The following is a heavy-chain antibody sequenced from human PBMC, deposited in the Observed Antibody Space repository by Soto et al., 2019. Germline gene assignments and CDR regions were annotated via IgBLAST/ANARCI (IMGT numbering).Heavy chain of an antibody. CDR1: GFTFSSYS. CDR2: ITTTGSSI. V-gene: IGHV3-48*02. CDR3: TRALSGRYSPDY. J-gene: IGHJ4*02. D-gene: IGHD1-26*01. Sequence: EVQLVESGGGLVQPGGSLRLSCASSGFTFSSYSMNWVRQAPGKGLEWISYITTTGSSIYYADSVKGRCTVSRDNAQNALYLQMNRLTDEDTAVYYCTRALSGRYSPDYWGQGTLVTVSS.